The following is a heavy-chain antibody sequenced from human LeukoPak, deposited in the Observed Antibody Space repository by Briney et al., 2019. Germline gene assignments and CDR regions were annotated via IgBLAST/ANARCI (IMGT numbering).Heavy chain of an antibody. J-gene: IGHJ2*01. V-gene: IGHV4-39*07. CDR2: IYYGGST. D-gene: IGHD1-20*01. CDR3: ARDPGNNWGYFDP. Sequence: SETLSLTCVVSGASIRSTSVFWGWIRQPPGKGLEWIGSIYYGGSTYYNPSLKSRVAISADTSKSQFSLKLTSVTAADTAVYYCARDPGNNWGYFDPWGRGTLVTVSS. CDR1: GASIRSTSVF.